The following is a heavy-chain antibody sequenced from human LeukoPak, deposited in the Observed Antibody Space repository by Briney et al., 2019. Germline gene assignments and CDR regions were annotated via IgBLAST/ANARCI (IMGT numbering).Heavy chain of an antibody. J-gene: IGHJ6*02. CDR1: GGTFSSYA. Sequence: SVKVSCKASGGTFSSYAISWVRQAPGQGLEWMGGIIPVFGTANYAQKFQGRVTITADESTSTAYMELSSLRSEDTAVYYCARAVVVTATTNYYYYGMDVWGQGTTVTVSS. D-gene: IGHD2-21*02. CDR2: IIPVFGTA. CDR3: ARAVVVTATTNYYYYGMDV. V-gene: IGHV1-69*13.